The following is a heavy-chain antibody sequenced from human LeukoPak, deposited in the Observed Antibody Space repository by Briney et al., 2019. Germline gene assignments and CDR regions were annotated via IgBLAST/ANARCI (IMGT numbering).Heavy chain of an antibody. Sequence: GGSLRLSCAASGFTFSSHSMSWVRQAPGKGLEWVSSIDSSSSHIYYADSVKGRFTISRDNSKNTLYLQMNSLRAEDTAVYYCAKGQGPRYFDWFAFDYWGQGTLVTVSS. J-gene: IGHJ4*02. CDR3: AKGQGPRYFDWFAFDY. D-gene: IGHD3-9*01. CDR1: GFTFSSHS. CDR2: IDSSSSHI. V-gene: IGHV3-23*05.